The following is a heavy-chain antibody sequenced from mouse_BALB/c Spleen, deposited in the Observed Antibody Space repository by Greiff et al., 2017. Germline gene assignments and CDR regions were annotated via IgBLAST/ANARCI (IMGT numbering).Heavy chain of an antibody. J-gene: IGHJ2*01. CDR3: ARNGNYEGLDY. V-gene: IGHV3-6*02. CDR2: ISYDGSN. CDR1: GYSITSGYY. Sequence: EVQLQESGPGLVKPSQSLSLTCSVTGYSITSGYYWNWIRQFPGNKLEWMGYISYDGSNNYNPSLKNRISITRDTSKNQFFLKLNSVTTEDTATYYCARNGNYEGLDYWGQGTTLTVSS. D-gene: IGHD2-1*01.